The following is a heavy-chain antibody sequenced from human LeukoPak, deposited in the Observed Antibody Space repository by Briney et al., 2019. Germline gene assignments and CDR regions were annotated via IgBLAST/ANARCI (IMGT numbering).Heavy chain of an antibody. Sequence: GSLILSCAASGFTFSNYWMSWVRQAPGRGLEWVANVRQDGNEKYYVDSVKGRFTISRDNAKNSLYLQMNSLRAEDTAVYYCARDSAAAGTNYYYGMEVWGQGTTVTVSS. CDR1: GFTFSNYW. D-gene: IGHD6-13*01. J-gene: IGHJ6*02. V-gene: IGHV3-7*05. CDR3: ARDSAAAGTNYYYGMEV. CDR2: VRQDGNEK.